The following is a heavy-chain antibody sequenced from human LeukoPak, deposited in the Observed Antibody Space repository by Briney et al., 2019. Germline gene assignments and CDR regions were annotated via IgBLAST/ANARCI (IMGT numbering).Heavy chain of an antibody. CDR3: ARRYYYNLGSFPFDF. CDR1: GGPFSGYF. D-gene: IGHD3-10*01. J-gene: IGHJ4*02. V-gene: IGHV4-34*01. Sequence: SETLSLTCAVSGGPFSGYFWSWIRQSSGKGLEWIGEIHNSGTTNYNPSLNSRVTISEDTSKNQFYLNLSSVTAADTTVYYCARRYYYNLGSFPFDFWGQGTLVTVSS. CDR2: IHNSGTT.